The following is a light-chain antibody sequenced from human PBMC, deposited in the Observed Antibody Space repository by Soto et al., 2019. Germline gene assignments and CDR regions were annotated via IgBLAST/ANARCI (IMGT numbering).Light chain of an antibody. Sequence: DIQMTQSPSSLSASVGDRVTITCRASQSISSYLNWYQQKPGKAPKLLIYAASSLQSGVPSRFSGSGSGTDFTLTISSLQPEDVATYYCKQSDRTPSSGQVTKVDIK. CDR1: QSISSY. CDR3: KQSDRTPS. V-gene: IGKV1-39*01. J-gene: IGKJ1*01. CDR2: AAS.